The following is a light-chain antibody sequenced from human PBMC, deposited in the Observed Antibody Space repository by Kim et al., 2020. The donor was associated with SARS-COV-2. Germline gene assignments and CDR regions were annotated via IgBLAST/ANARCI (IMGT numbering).Light chain of an antibody. J-gene: IGKJ5*01. CDR2: AAS. CDR3: QQSYSTPSNT. Sequence: SVGDRVTITCRASQSISSYLNWYQQKPGKAPKLLIYAASSLQSGVPSRFSGSGSGTDFTLTISSLQPEDFATYYCQQSYSTPSNTFGQGTRLENK. CDR1: QSISSY. V-gene: IGKV1-39*01.